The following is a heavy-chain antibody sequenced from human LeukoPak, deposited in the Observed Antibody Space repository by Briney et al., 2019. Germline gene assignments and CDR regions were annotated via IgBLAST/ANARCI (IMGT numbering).Heavy chain of an antibody. CDR2: IKRKSGGGTT. CDR1: GFTFSDAW. CDR3: ATEGSDPPYFDF. Sequence: TGGSLRLSCVASGFTFSDAWMSWVGQAPGKGLEWVGRIKRKSGGGTTDFAAPVKGRFTISRDDSKNMLFLQMNNLKTEDTALYYCATEGSDPPYFDFWGQGTLVIVSS. V-gene: IGHV3-15*01. J-gene: IGHJ4*02.